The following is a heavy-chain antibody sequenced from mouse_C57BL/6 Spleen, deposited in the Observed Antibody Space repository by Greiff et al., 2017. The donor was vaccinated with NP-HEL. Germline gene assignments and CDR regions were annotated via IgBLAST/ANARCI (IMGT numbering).Heavy chain of an antibody. CDR2: ISSGGDYI. V-gene: IGHV5-9-1*02. J-gene: IGHJ2*01. CDR1: GFTFSSYA. CDR3: TRGPDYYGSSGDYFDY. D-gene: IGHD1-1*01. Sequence: EVKLMESGEGLVKPGGSLKLSCAASGFTFSSYAMSWVRQTPEKRLEWVAYISSGGDYIYYADTVKGRFTISRDNARNTLYLQMSSLKSEDTAMYYCTRGPDYYGSSGDYFDYWGQGTTLTVSS.